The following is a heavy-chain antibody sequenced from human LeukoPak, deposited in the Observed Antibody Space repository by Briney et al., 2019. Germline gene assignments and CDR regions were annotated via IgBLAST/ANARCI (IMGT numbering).Heavy chain of an antibody. V-gene: IGHV4-34*01. CDR1: GGSFSGYY. Sequence: SETLSITCAVYGGSFSGYYWSWIRQPPGKGLEWIGEINHSGSTNYNPSLKSRVTISVDTSKNQFSLKLSSVTAADTAVYYCARVRLLLPYYYYYMDVWGKGTTVTVSS. CDR3: ARVRLLLPYYYYYMDV. J-gene: IGHJ6*03. CDR2: INHSGST. D-gene: IGHD2-15*01.